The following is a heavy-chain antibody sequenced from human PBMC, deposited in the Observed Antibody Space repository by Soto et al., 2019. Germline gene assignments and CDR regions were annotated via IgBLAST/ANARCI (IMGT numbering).Heavy chain of an antibody. CDR1: GYTFPSYY. CDR2: INPSGGST. D-gene: IGHD3-9*01. CDR3: ARAGELRYFDGPTGY. Sequence: GASVKVSCKASGYTFPSYYMHWVRQAPGQGLEWMGIINPSGGSTSYAQKFQGRVTMTRDTSTSTVYMELSSLRSEDTAVYYCARAGELRYFDGPTGYWGQGPLVTVSS. J-gene: IGHJ4*02. V-gene: IGHV1-46*01.